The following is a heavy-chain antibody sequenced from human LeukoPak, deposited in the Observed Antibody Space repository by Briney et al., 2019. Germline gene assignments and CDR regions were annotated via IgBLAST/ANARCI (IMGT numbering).Heavy chain of an antibody. J-gene: IGHJ4*02. CDR3: TRDEVGASTEFDY. CDR2: ISSSGDTI. D-gene: IGHD1-26*01. Sequence: GSLRLSCAASGFTFSTYEMNWVRQAPGKGLEWISYISSSGDTIYYADSVEDRFTISRDNAKNSLYLQMNSLRAEDTAVYYCTRDEVGASTEFDYWGQGTLVTVSS. CDR1: GFTFSTYE. V-gene: IGHV3-48*03.